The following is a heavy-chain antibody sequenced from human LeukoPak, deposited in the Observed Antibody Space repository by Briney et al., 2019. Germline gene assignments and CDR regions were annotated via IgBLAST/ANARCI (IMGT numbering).Heavy chain of an antibody. CDR2: ISAYNGNR. CDR1: GYTFTSYG. Sequence: ASVKVSCKASGYTFTSYGISWVRQAPGQGLEWMGWISAYNGNRNYAQKLQGRVTMTTDTSTSTAYMELRSLRSDDTAVYYCARNSDRYYYYYMDVWGKGTTVSVSS. D-gene: IGHD4-23*01. CDR3: ARNSDRYYYYYMDV. J-gene: IGHJ6*03. V-gene: IGHV1-18*01.